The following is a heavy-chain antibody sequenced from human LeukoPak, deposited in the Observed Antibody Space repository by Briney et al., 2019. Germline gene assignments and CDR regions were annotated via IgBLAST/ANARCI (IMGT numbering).Heavy chain of an antibody. V-gene: IGHV1-46*01. Sequence: ASVKVSCKASGYTFTSYGISWVRQAPGQGLEWMGIINPNGGSTSYAQKFQGRVTMTRDTSTSTIYMDLSSLRSEDTAVYYCATPLYSSGCPDYWGQGTLVTVSS. CDR2: INPNGGST. J-gene: IGHJ4*02. CDR3: ATPLYSSGCPDY. CDR1: GYTFTSYG. D-gene: IGHD6-19*01.